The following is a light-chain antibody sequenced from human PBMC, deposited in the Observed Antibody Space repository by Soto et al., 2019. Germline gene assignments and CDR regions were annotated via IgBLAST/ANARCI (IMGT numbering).Light chain of an antibody. CDR1: SSDVGGYNY. V-gene: IGLV2-8*01. CDR2: EDI. J-gene: IGLJ2*01. Sequence: QSALTQPASVSGSPGQSITISCTGTSSDVGGYNYVSWYQQHPGKAPKLMIYEDIKRPSGVPDRFSGSKSGNTASLTVSGLQPEDEADYYCSSYAGSNNLVFGGGTKLTVL. CDR3: SSYAGSNNLV.